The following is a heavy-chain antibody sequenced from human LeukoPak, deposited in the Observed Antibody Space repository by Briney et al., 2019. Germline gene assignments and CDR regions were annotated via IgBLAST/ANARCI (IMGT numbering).Heavy chain of an antibody. CDR1: GFTFGDYA. CDR2: IRSKAYGGTT. CDR3: TSIGLGIAARPGYFDY. J-gene: IGHJ4*02. Sequence: GGSLRLSCTASGFTFGDYAMSWVRQAPGKGLEWVGFIRSKAYGGTTEYAASVKGRFTISRDDSKSIAYLQMNSLKTEDTAVYYCTSIGLGIAARPGYFDYWGQGTLVTVSS. V-gene: IGHV3-49*04. D-gene: IGHD6-6*01.